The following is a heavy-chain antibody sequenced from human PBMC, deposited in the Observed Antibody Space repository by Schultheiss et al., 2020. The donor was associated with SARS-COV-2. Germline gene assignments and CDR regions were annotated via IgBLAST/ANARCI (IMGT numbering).Heavy chain of an antibody. D-gene: IGHD6-19*01. CDR1: GFTFSSYA. J-gene: IGHJ6*02. CDR2: ISGSGGST. CDR3: ARGHSSGWFNYYYYGMDV. V-gene: IGHV3-23*01. Sequence: GGSLRLSCAASGFTFSSYAMSWVRQAPGKGLEWVSAISGSGGSTYYADSVKGRFTISRDNSKNTLYLQMNSLRAEDTAVYYCARGHSSGWFNYYYYGMDVWGQGTTVTVSS.